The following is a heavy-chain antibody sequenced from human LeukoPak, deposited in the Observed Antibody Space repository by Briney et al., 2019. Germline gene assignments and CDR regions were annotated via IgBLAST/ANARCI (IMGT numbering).Heavy chain of an antibody. Sequence: PSETLSLTCAVYGGSFSGYYWSWIRQPPGKGLEWIGEINHGGSTNYNPSLKSRVTISVDTSKNQFSLKLSSVTAADTAVYYCARGPGQLWFSYYYYYYMDVWGKGTTVTVSS. V-gene: IGHV4-34*01. CDR1: GGSFSGYY. D-gene: IGHD5-18*01. CDR3: ARGPGQLWFSYYYYYYMDV. J-gene: IGHJ6*03. CDR2: INHGGST.